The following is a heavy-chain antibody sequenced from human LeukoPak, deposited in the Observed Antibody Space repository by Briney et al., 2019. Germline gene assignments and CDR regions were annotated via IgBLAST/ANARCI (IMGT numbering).Heavy chain of an antibody. CDR3: AKDCGYCSGGSCQYYYYGMDV. D-gene: IGHD2-15*01. V-gene: IGHV3-30*18. J-gene: IGHJ6*02. CDR1: GFTFSSYG. Sequence: GGSLRLSCAASGFTFSSYGMHWVRQAPGKGLEWVAVISYDGSNKYYADSVKGRFTISRDNSKNTLYLQMNSLRAEDTAVYYCAKDCGYCSGGSCQYYYYGMDVWGQGTTVTVSS. CDR2: ISYDGSNK.